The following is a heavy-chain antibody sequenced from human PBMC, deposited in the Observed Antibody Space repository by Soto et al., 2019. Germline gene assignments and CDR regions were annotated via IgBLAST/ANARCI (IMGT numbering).Heavy chain of an antibody. V-gene: IGHV3-49*03. D-gene: IGHD6-19*01. J-gene: IGHJ4*02. CDR3: TRPRGYSSGPHPFDY. CDR1: GFTFGDYA. CDR2: IRSKAYGGTT. Sequence: GGSLRLSCTASGFTFGDYAMSWFRQAPGKGLEWVGFIRSKAYGGTTEYAASVKGRFTISRDDSKSIAYLQMNSLKTEDTAVYYCTRPRGYSSGPHPFDYWGQGTLVTVSS.